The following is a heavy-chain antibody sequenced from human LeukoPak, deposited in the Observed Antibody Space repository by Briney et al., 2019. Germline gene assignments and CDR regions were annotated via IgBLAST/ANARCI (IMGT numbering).Heavy chain of an antibody. CDR3: AKDPAYYYDSSGYYDY. CDR2: ISGTSGNT. D-gene: IGHD3-22*01. J-gene: IGHJ4*02. Sequence: GGSLRLSCAASGFTFSIYAMSWVRQAPGKGLEWVSSISGTSGNTYYADSVKGRFAISRDNSKDTLYLQMNSLRAEDTAVYYCAKDPAYYYDSSGYYDYWGQGTLVTVSS. V-gene: IGHV3-23*01. CDR1: GFTFSIYA.